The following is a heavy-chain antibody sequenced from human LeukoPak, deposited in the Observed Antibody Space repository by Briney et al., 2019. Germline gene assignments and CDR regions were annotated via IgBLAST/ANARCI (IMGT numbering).Heavy chain of an antibody. CDR2: IYPGDSHT. V-gene: IGHV5-51*01. J-gene: IGHJ6*03. D-gene: IGHD1-7*01. CDR3: ARGPDTENYAKSPYYYYYMDV. CDR1: GYTFTNYW. Sequence: GESLKISCKGSGYTFTNYWIGWVRQMPGQGLEWMGVIYPGDSHTIYSQSFRGQVTVSADKSISSAYLQWSSLKASDTAIYYCARGPDTENYAKSPYYYYYMDVWGTGTTVTVSS.